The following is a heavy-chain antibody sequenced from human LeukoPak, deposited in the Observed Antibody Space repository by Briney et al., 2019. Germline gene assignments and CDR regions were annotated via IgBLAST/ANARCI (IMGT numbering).Heavy chain of an antibody. J-gene: IGHJ5*02. CDR3: ARGSVGRITIFGVVVAGWFDP. CDR2: ISAGNGNT. Sequence: GASVKVSCKASGYTFTSYGISWVRQAPGQGLEWMGWISAGNGNTKYSQKFQGRVTITRDTSASTAYMELSSLRSEDTAVYYCARGSVGRITIFGVVVAGWFDPWGQGTLVTVSS. CDR1: GYTFTSYG. D-gene: IGHD3-3*01. V-gene: IGHV1-18*01.